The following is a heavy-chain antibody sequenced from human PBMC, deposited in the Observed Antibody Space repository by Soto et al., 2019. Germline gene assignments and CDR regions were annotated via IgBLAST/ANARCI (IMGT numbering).Heavy chain of an antibody. CDR2: ISYEGSNK. J-gene: IGHJ3*02. Sequence: QVQLVESGGGVVQPGRSLRLSCVASGFTFSSYGMHWVRQAPGKGLEWVSFISYEGSNKYYADSVKGRFTISRDNSQNTLFLQMNSLKPDGTSMYYFVPPPTLISVLSPGDDVFAIRGPGTMVTLPS. CDR1: GFTFSSYG. D-gene: IGHD2-21*02. CDR3: VPPPTLISVLSPGDDVFAI. V-gene: IGHV3-30*03.